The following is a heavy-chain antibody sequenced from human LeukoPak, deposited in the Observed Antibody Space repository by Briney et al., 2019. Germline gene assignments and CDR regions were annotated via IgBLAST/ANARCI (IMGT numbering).Heavy chain of an antibody. D-gene: IGHD3-22*01. V-gene: IGHV4-34*01. CDR3: ARGVSYYDSSGYYYSGRGFDY. Sequence: PSETLSLTCAVYGGSFSGYYWSWIRQPPGKGLEWIGEINHSGSTNYNPSLKSRVTISVDTSKNQFSLKLSSVTAADTAVYYCARGVSYYDSSGYYYSGRGFDYWGQGTLVTVSS. CDR2: INHSGST. CDR1: GGSFSGYY. J-gene: IGHJ4*02.